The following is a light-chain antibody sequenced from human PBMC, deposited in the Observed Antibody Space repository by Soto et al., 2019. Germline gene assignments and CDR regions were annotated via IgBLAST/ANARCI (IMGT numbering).Light chain of an antibody. Sequence: QSLLRNPASLSGSPGQSITISCTGNSVSWYQHYPGKAPKLIIYTDDKRPPEISNRFSGSRSGNTASLTIFGLQPEDEADYYCSSYGGDITFVFGSGTKVTVL. V-gene: IGLV2-23*01. J-gene: IGLJ1*01. CDR2: TDD. CDR3: SSYGGDITFV. CDR1: S.